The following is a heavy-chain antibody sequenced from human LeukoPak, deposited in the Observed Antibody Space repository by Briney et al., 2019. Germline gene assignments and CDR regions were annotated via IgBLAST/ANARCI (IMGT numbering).Heavy chain of an antibody. CDR2: ISYDGSNK. CDR3: ARERIAVAGYNWFDP. Sequence: PGRSLRLSCAASGFTFSSYAMHWVRQAPGKGLEWVAVISYDGSNKYYADSVKGRFTISRDNSKSTLYLQMNSLRAEDTAVYYCARERIAVAGYNWFDPWGQGTLVTVSS. V-gene: IGHV3-30-3*01. J-gene: IGHJ5*02. CDR1: GFTFSSYA. D-gene: IGHD6-19*01.